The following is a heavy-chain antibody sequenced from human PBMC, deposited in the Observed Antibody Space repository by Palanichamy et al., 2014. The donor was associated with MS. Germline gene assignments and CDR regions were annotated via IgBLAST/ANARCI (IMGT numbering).Heavy chain of an antibody. D-gene: IGHD1/OR15-1a*01. CDR2: ISYDGSAQ. Sequence: QVQLVQSGGDVVQPGGSLRLSCAASGFTFNYYAMHWVRQTPGKGLEWLAVISYDGSAQQYAKSVKGRFTISRDNFRDTLYLQMDTLRIEDTAVYFCARDLVPRTVHYYMNVWGTGTTVIVSS. V-gene: IGHV3-30*03. J-gene: IGHJ6*03. CDR1: GFTFNYYA. CDR3: ARDLVPRTVHYYMNV.